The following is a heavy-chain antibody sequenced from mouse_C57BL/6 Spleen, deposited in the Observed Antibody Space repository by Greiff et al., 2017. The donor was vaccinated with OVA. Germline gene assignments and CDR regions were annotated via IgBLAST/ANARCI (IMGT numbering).Heavy chain of an antibody. D-gene: IGHD2-4*01. CDR2: INPSNGGT. Sequence: VKLQQPGTELVKPGASVKLSCKASGYTFTSYWMHWVKQRPGQGLEWIGNINPSNGGTNYNEKFKSKATLTVDKSSSTAYMQLSSLTSEDSAVYYCARRDYDYDGGEYYYAMDYWGQGTSVTVSS. CDR3: ARRDYDYDGGEYYYAMDY. J-gene: IGHJ4*01. CDR1: GYTFTSYW. V-gene: IGHV1-53*01.